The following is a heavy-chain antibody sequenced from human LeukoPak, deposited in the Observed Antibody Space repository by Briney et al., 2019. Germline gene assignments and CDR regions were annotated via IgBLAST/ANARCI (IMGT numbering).Heavy chain of an antibody. V-gene: IGHV4-4*07. D-gene: IGHD4-17*01. CDR1: GGSISSYY. CDR2: IYTSGST. CDR3: ARESDYGDENYYYYYGMDV. J-gene: IGHJ6*02. Sequence: SETPSLTCTVSGGSISSYYWSWIRQPAGKGLEWIGRIYTSGSTNYNPSLKSRVTMSVDTSKNQFSLKLSSVTAADTAVYYCARESDYGDENYYYYYGMDVWGQGTTVTVSS.